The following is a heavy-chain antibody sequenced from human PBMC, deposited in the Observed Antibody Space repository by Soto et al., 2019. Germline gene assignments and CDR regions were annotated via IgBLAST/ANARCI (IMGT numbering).Heavy chain of an antibody. D-gene: IGHD3-10*01. CDR3: TRDASRDRSARGWFDP. CDR2: ISSNSAYI. CDR1: GFTFRSFT. Sequence: PWWSLRLSCAASGFTFRSFTMNWVRQAPGKGLEWVSTISSNSAYIYYTDALRGRFTISRDNAKNSLHLQMNSLRAEDTAVYYCTRDASRDRSARGWFDPWGPGTLVTVSS. J-gene: IGHJ5*02. V-gene: IGHV3-21*01.